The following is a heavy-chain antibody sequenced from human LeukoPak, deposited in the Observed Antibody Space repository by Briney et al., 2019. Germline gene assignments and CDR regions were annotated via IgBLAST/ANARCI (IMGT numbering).Heavy chain of an antibody. CDR1: GGSISSSSYY. J-gene: IGHJ4*02. V-gene: IGHV4-39*01. Sequence: PSETLPLTCTVSGGSISSSSYYWGWIRQPPGEGLEWIGSIYYSGSTYYNPSLKSRVTISVDTSKNQFSLKLSSVTAADTAVYYCARHDSSGYPDYWGQGTLVTVSS. CDR3: ARHDSSGYPDY. D-gene: IGHD3-22*01. CDR2: IYYSGST.